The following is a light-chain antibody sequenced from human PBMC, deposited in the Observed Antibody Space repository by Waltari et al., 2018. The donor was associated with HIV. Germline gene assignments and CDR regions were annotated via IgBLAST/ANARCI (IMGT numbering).Light chain of an antibody. Sequence: QSVLTQPPSVSGAPGQGVTISCTGRSSHIGAGYDVHWYQHFPGRAPKLLIYGHSNRASGVPGRFSGSRSGASASLAITGLRAEDEADYYCQSYDSSLSVVFGGGTTLTVL. CDR2: GHS. CDR1: SSHIGAGYD. J-gene: IGLJ2*01. V-gene: IGLV1-40*03. CDR3: QSYDSSLSVV.